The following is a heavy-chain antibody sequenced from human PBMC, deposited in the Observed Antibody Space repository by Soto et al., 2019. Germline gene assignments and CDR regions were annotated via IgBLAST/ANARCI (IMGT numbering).Heavy chain of an antibody. CDR3: TRKTPPTGMEV. CDR2: IGSGGDT. D-gene: IGHD3-9*01. Sequence: EVQLVESGGGLVQPGGSLRLSCAASGFTLSSYDIHWVRQATGEGLAWVSGIGSGGDTHYADSVKGRFIISREDGKNSLYLXXNNLRVGDTAVYYCTRKTPPTGMEVWGQGATVTVSS. V-gene: IGHV3-13*01. J-gene: IGHJ6*02. CDR1: GFTLSSYD.